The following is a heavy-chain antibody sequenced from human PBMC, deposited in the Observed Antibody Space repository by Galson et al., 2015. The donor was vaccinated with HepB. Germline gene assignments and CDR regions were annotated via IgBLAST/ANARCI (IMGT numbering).Heavy chain of an antibody. V-gene: IGHV4-4*02. D-gene: IGHD2-2*01. CDR3: ARRYCGSTTCYYDF. CDR2: IYHSGGT. CDR1: GGSISNNNW. J-gene: IGHJ4*02. Sequence: ETLSLTCAVSGGSISNNNWWSWVRQPPGKGLEWIGEIYHSGGTNYNPSLKSRVTISVDKSKSQFSLRLSSVTAADTAVYYCARRYCGSTTCYYDFWGQGTLVTVSS.